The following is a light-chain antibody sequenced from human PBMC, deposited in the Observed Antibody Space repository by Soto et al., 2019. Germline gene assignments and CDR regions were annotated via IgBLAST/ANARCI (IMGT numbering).Light chain of an antibody. V-gene: IGKV2-30*01. CDR3: MQGTHWPPYT. J-gene: IGKJ2*01. CDR1: QSLAYSDGNTY. CDR2: KVS. Sequence: DVVMTQSPLSLPVTLGQPASISCRSSQSLAYSDGNTYLNWFQQRPGQSPRRLIYKVSNRDSGVPDRFSGSGSSTYFTLKISSVEAEDVGIYYCMQGTHWPPYTFGQGTKLEIK.